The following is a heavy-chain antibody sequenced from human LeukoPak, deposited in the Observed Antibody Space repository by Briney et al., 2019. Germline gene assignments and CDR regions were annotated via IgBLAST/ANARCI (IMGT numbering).Heavy chain of an antibody. V-gene: IGHV1-2*02. J-gene: IGHJ4*02. CDR2: INPNSGGT. D-gene: IGHD6-19*01. CDR3: ARELPYSSGWYDVY. Sequence: GASVKVSCKASGYTFTGYYMHWVRQAPGQGLEWMGWINPNSGGTNYAQKFQGRVTMTRDTSISTAYMELSRLRSDDTAVYYCARELPYSSGWYDVYWGQGTLVTVSS. CDR1: GYTFTGYY.